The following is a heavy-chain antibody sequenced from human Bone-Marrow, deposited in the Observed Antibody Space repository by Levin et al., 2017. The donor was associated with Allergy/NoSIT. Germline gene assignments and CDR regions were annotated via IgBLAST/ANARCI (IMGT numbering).Heavy chain of an antibody. CDR3: ARDKRWYFDL. CDR1: GFSFSTSS. J-gene: IGHJ2*01. CDR2: ITLSSTTI. V-gene: IGHV3-48*01. Sequence: GGSLRLSCAASGFSFSTSSMNWVRQAPGKGLEWISYITLSSTTIYYADSVWGRFTISRDNAKNSLYLQMNSLRAEDTAVYYCARDKRWYFDLWGRGTLVAVSS.